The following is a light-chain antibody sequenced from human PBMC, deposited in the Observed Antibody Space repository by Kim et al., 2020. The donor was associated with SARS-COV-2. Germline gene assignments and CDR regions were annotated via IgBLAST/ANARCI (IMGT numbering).Light chain of an antibody. Sequence: SYELTQPPSVSVSPGQTASITCSGDKLGNKYTCWYQQKPGQSPVLVIYQDSKRPSGIPERFSGSNSGNTATLTISGTQAMDEADYYCQAWHRTTVVFGGGTQLTVL. CDR3: QAWHRTTVV. CDR2: QDS. V-gene: IGLV3-1*01. CDR1: KLGNKY. J-gene: IGLJ3*02.